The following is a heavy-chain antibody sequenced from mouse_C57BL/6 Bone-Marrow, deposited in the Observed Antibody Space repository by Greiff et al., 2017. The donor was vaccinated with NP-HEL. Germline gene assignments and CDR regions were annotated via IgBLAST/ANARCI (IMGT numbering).Heavy chain of an antibody. D-gene: IGHD1-1*01. CDR3: AKGDYYGSSYVWFAY. V-gene: IGHV2-9*01. CDR2: IRGGGST. CDR1: GFSLTSYG. J-gene: IGHJ3*01. Sequence: QVQLKESGPGLVAPSPSLSISCNVSGFSLTSYGVDWVRQPPGQGLEWLGVIRGGGSTHYNSALMSRLSISKDNSKSQVFLKMNSLQTDDTAMYYCAKGDYYGSSYVWFAYWGQGTLVTVSA.